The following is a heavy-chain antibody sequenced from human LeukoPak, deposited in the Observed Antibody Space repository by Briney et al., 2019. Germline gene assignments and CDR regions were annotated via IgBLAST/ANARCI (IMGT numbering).Heavy chain of an antibody. V-gene: IGHV3-7*01. CDR2: IKQDGNEK. CDR3: ARGGWRVPQYYFDY. CDR1: GGSISSSSYY. J-gene: IGHJ4*02. D-gene: IGHD3-10*01. Sequence: ETLSLTCTVSGGSISSSSYYWGWIRQPPGKGLEWVANIKQDGNEKYYADSVKGRFTISRDNAKNSLYLQMNSLRAEDTAVYYCARGGWRVPQYYFDYWGQGTLVTVSS.